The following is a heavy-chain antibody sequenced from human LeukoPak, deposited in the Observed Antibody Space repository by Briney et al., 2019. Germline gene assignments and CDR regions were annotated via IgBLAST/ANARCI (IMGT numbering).Heavy chain of an antibody. D-gene: IGHD3-9*01. Sequence: PSETLSLTCTVSGGSISSYYWSWIRQPPGKGLEWIGYIYYSGSTNYNPSLKSRVTISVDTSKNQFSLELSSVTAADTAVYYCAKGAYYDILTGDDAFDIWGQGTMVTVSS. CDR2: IYYSGST. J-gene: IGHJ3*02. CDR3: AKGAYYDILTGDDAFDI. V-gene: IGHV4-59*01. CDR1: GGSISSYY.